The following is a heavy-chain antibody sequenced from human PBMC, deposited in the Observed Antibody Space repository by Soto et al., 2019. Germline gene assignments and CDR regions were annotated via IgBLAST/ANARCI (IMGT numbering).Heavy chain of an antibody. CDR3: AKGDLLVTPLYYFDW. J-gene: IGHJ4*02. CDR2: ISGSGGGL. Sequence: GGSLRLSCAASGFTFSSYAMSWVRQVPGKGLEWVSGISGSGGGLYYADSVRGRFTVSRDNSKSTLYLQISSLRVEDTAVYYCAKGDLLVTPLYYFDWWGQGTLVTVSS. CDR1: GFTFSSYA. D-gene: IGHD2-21*02. V-gene: IGHV3-23*01.